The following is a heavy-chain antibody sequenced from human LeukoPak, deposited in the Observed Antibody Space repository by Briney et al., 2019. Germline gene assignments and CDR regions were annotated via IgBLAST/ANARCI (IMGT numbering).Heavy chain of an antibody. V-gene: IGHV3-7*01. J-gene: IGHJ4*02. CDR1: GFTFSSYW. D-gene: IGHD3-10*01. Sequence: GGSLRLSCAASGFTFSSYWMSWVRQAPGKGLEWVAKIKQDGSEKYYVDSVKGRFTISRDNAKNSLYLQMNSLRAEDTAVYYCARVLNIKTIRGVPWYFDYCGQGTLVTVSS. CDR2: IKQDGSEK. CDR3: ARVLNIKTIRGVPWYFDY.